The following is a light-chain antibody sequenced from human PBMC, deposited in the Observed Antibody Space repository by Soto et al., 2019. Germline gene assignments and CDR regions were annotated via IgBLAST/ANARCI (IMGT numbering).Light chain of an antibody. CDR3: QQSWT. CDR2: AAS. J-gene: IGKJ1*01. Sequence: EIVLTQSPATLSVSPGERVTLSCRASQSVSSNVAWYQQKPGQAPRLLIYAASTRASGIPARFSGSGSGTEFTLTISSLQSEDFAVYYCQQSWTFGQVTTVQIQ. V-gene: IGKV3-15*01. CDR1: QSVSSN.